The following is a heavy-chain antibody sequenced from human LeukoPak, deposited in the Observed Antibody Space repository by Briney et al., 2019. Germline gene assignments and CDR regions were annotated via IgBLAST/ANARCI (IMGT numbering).Heavy chain of an antibody. Sequence: PGGSLRLSCAASGFTFSDYYMSWIRQAPGKGLEWVSYISSSGSTIYYADSVKGRFTISRDNAKNSLYLQMNSLRAEDTAVYYCXXRVQLWLPDIDYWGQGTLVTVSS. CDR1: GFTFSDYY. D-gene: IGHD5-18*01. V-gene: IGHV3-11*01. J-gene: IGHJ4*02. CDR3: XXRVQLWLPDIDY. CDR2: ISSSGSTI.